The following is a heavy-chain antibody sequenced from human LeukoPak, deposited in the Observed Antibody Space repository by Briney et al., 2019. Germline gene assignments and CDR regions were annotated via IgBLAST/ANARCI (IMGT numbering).Heavy chain of an antibody. V-gene: IGHV3-21*01. CDR3: ARDPYNGAYSEGYYYYYMDV. D-gene: IGHD1-1*01. Sequence: RGSLRLSSAAPGFTFSSDEMNSVRHAPGKGLEWISSITSGSSYTFYADSVKGRFTISRDNAKNSLYLQMNSLRVEDTAIYYCARDPYNGAYSEGYYYYYMDVWGKGTTVTVSS. CDR1: GFTFSSDE. J-gene: IGHJ6*03. CDR2: ITSGSSYT.